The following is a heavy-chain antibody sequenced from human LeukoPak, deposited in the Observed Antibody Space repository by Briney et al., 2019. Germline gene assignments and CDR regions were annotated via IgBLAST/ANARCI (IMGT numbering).Heavy chain of an antibody. Sequence: GGSLRLSRAVSGFTLNSNAMCWVRRAPGKGLEWVSASRIGVTTYYADSVEGRFTISRDTSKNTLYLQMNTLRPEDTAVYYCAKEEVPNDYWGQGTLVTVSS. CDR3: AKEEVPNDY. V-gene: IGHV3-23*01. CDR2: SRIGVTT. D-gene: IGHD2-2*01. J-gene: IGHJ4*02. CDR1: GFTLNSNA.